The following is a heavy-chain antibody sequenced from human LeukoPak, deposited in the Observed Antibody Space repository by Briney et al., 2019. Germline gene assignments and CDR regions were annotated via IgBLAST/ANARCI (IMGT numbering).Heavy chain of an antibody. D-gene: IGHD2-2*01. CDR2: ISAYNGNT. J-gene: IGHJ6*03. CDR3: ARDIVVVPAAMSGYYYYMDV. CDR1: GYTFTSYG. V-gene: IGHV1-18*01. Sequence: ASVKVSCKASGYTFTSYGISWVRQAPGQGLEWMGWISAYNGNTNYAQKLQGRVTMTTDTSTSTAYMELRSLRSDDTAVYYCARDIVVVPAAMSGYYYYMDVWGKGTTVTISS.